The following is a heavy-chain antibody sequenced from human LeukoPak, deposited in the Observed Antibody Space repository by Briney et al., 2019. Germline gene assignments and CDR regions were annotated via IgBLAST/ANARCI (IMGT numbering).Heavy chain of an antibody. CDR1: GRSFSGYY. CDR2: INHSGST. Sequence: SETLSLTCAVYGRSFSGYYWSWIRQPPGKGLEWIGEINHSGSTNYNPSLKSRVTISVDTSKNQFSLKLSSVTAADTAVYYCARETEYYDFWSGSHWFDPWGQGTLVTVSS. J-gene: IGHJ5*02. D-gene: IGHD3-3*01. V-gene: IGHV4-34*01. CDR3: ARETEYYDFWSGSHWFDP.